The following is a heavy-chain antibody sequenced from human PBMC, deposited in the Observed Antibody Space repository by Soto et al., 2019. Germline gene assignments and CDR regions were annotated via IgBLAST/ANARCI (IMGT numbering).Heavy chain of an antibody. Sequence: GGSLRLSCAASGFTFSNYGLHWVRQTPGKGLEWVAVIWYDGSNKYYGDSVKGRFAISRDDSRNTLYLQMNSLRAEDTAVYYCARDHSGYYLDYWGQGTLVTVSP. V-gene: IGHV3-33*01. CDR1: GFTFSNYG. D-gene: IGHD5-12*01. J-gene: IGHJ4*02. CDR2: IWYDGSNK. CDR3: ARDHSGYYLDY.